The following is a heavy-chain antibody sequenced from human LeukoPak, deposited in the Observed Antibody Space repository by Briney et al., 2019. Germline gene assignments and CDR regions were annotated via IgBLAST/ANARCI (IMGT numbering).Heavy chain of an antibody. CDR2: ISGSGSST. V-gene: IGHV3-23*01. CDR1: GFIFTTYA. CDR3: ARHRSSWLIDY. D-gene: IGHD6-6*01. Sequence: GGSLRLSCAASGFIFTTYAMSWVRQAPGKGLEWVSVISGSGSSTYYADSVKGRFTISRDNSKNTLYLQMNSLRAEDTAVYYCARHRSSWLIDYWGQGTLVTVSS. J-gene: IGHJ4*02.